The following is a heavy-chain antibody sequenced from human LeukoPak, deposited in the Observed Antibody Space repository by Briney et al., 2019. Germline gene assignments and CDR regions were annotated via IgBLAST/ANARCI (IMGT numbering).Heavy chain of an antibody. V-gene: IGHV3-11*01. CDR2: ISNSGSDI. J-gene: IGHJ6*02. CDR3: ARDKHPYDYGMDV. Sequence: PGGSLRLSCAASGFTFSNFYMTWIRQAPGKGLEWVSFISNSGSDIYYSDPVKGRFTVSRDNARNSLYLQMNSLRVEDTAVYYCARDKHPYDYGMDVWGQGTTVTVSS. CDR1: GFTFSNFY.